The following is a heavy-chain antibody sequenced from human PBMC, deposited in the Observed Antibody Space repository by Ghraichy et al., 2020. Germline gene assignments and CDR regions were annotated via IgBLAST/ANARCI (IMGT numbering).Heavy chain of an antibody. CDR2: ISSSGSTI. Sequence: GGSLRLSCAASGFTFSSYEMNWVRQAPGKGLEWVSYISSSGSTIYYADSVKGRFTISRDNAKNSLYLQMNSLRAEDTAVYYCARHDYGDYPTYYYYGMDVWGQGTTVTVSS. CDR1: GFTFSSYE. D-gene: IGHD4-17*01. CDR3: ARHDYGDYPTYYYYGMDV. V-gene: IGHV3-48*03. J-gene: IGHJ6*02.